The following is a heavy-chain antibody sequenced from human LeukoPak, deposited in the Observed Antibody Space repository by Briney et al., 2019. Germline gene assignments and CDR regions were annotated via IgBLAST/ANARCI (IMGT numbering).Heavy chain of an antibody. CDR1: GFTFNTYP. V-gene: IGHV3-30*04. D-gene: IGHD1-7*01. CDR2: ISYHGSNE. J-gene: IGHJ6*03. CDR3: ARAGDPENFFYYYMDV. Sequence: PGRSLRLSCEASGFTFNTYPMHWVRQAPDKGLEWVAMISYHGSNEYYADSVKGRFSISRDNSKNTLYLQMNSLRAEDTAVYNCARAGDPENFFYYYMDVWGKGTTVTVSS.